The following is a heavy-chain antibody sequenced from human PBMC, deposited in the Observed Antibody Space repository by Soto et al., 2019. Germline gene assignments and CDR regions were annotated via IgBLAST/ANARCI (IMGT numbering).Heavy chain of an antibody. CDR3: ARGEGYMPQAGYFQH. V-gene: IGHV3-33*01. D-gene: IGHD5-12*01. J-gene: IGHJ1*01. Sequence: QVQLVESGGGVVQPGRSLRLSCAASGFTFSSYGMHWVRQAPGKGLEWVAVIWYDGSNKYYADSVKGRFTISRDNSKNTLYLQMNGLRAEDTAVDYCARGEGYMPQAGYFQHWGQGTLVTVSS. CDR2: IWYDGSNK. CDR1: GFTFSSYG.